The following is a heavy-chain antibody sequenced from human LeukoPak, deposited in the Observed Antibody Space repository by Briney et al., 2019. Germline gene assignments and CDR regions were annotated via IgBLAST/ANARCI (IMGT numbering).Heavy chain of an antibody. CDR1: GYTFTGYY. V-gene: IGHV1-2*02. D-gene: IGHD2-2*01. CDR3: ARAPVFNQEDIVVVPAAMPVYFQH. Sequence: ASVKVSCKASGYTFTGYYMHWVRQAPGQGLEWMGWINPNSGGTNYAQKFQGRVTMTRDTSISTAYMELSRLRSDDTAVYYCARAPVFNQEDIVVVPAAMPVYFQHWGQDTLVTVSS. CDR2: INPNSGGT. J-gene: IGHJ1*01.